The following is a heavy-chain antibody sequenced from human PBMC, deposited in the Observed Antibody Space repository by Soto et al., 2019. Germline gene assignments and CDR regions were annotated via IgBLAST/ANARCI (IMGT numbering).Heavy chain of an antibody. D-gene: IGHD1-26*01. Sequence: QVQLVESGGGVAQPGRSLRLSCAASGFTFRSHGMHWVRQTPGKGLEWVAVVWDDGDTKYYADSVKGRFTISRDNSRDTLYLQLNSLRDEDTAIYYCARTMYSGRYDYYFYGLDVWGQGTTVTVSS. V-gene: IGHV3-33*01. CDR2: VWDDGDTK. CDR3: ARTMYSGRYDYYFYGLDV. J-gene: IGHJ6*02. CDR1: GFTFRSHG.